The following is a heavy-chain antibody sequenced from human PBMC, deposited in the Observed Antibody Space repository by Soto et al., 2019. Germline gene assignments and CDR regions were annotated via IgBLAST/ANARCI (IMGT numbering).Heavy chain of an antibody. V-gene: IGHV3-11*01. Sequence: LRLSCAVSGFIFSDHSLSWIRQAPGKGLEWVSSITISGGSKYYADSVKGRFIISRDNAKNSLFLQMSGLRVEDTAVYYCARNQDSAMVMATPDYSFDYWGQGALVTVSS. CDR3: ARNQDSAMVMATPDYSFDY. D-gene: IGHD5-18*01. CDR2: ITISGGSK. CDR1: GFIFSDHS. J-gene: IGHJ4*02.